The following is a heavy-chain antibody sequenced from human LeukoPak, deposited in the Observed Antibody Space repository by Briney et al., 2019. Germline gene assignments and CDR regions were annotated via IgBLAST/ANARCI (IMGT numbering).Heavy chain of an antibody. Sequence: ASVKVSCKASGYTFTDYYIHWVRQAPGQGLEWVGRINPNTGGTNYAQKFQGRVTMTRDTSISTAYMELSRLRSDDTAVYYCARDPGGRFDPWGQGTLVTVSS. CDR3: ARDPGGRFDP. J-gene: IGHJ5*02. CDR1: GYTFTDYY. V-gene: IGHV1-2*06. CDR2: INPNTGGT.